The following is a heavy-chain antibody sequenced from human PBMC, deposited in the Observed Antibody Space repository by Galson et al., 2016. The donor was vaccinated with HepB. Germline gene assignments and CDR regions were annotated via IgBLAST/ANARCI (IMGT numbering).Heavy chain of an antibody. CDR3: AISYTGWYGGVFDY. J-gene: IGHJ4*02. V-gene: IGHV1-2*04. CDR2: ISPNSGAT. CDR1: GYHFLNYG. Sequence: SVKVSCKASGYHFLNYGISWVRQAPGQGLEWMGWISPNSGATNYAQNFQGWVTMTRDTSISTAYMELSRLRSDDTAVYYCAISYTGWYGGVFDYWGQGTLVTVSS. D-gene: IGHD6-19*01.